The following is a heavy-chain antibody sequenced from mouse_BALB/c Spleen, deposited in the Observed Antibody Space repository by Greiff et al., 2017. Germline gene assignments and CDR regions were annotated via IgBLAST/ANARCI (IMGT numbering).Heavy chain of an antibody. CDR1: GYTFTSYW. CDR3: ARDPSSGTEDY. J-gene: IGHJ2*01. Sequence: LVESGAELAKPGASVKMSCKASGYTFTSYWMHWVKQRPGQGLEWIGYINPSTGYTEYNQKFKDKATLTADKSSSTAYMQLSSLTSEDSAVYYCARDPSSGTEDYWGQGTTLTVSS. V-gene: IGHV1-7*01. CDR2: INPSTGYT. D-gene: IGHD4-1*01.